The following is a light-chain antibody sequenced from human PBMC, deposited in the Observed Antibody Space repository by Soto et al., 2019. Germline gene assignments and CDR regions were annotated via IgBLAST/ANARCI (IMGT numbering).Light chain of an antibody. CDR2: AAS. CDR3: QQYGTSPVT. V-gene: IGKV3-20*01. J-gene: IGKJ1*01. Sequence: EIVLTQSPGTLSLSPGERATLSCRASQSVSSSLAWYQQKPGQAPNLLIYAASSRATGIPDRFSGTGSGADFTLTISRLELADFAMYYCQQYGTSPVTFGQGTNVEIK. CDR1: QSVSSS.